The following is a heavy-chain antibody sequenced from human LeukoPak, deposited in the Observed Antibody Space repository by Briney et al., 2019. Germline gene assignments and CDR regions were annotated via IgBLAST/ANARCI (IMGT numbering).Heavy chain of an antibody. CDR3: ARDRRLWNMDV. Sequence: GGSLRLSCAASGLTFSSYWMHWVRQAPGKGLVWVSRINSDGSTTTYADSVKGRFTISRDNAMNTLYLQMNSLRAEDTAVYYGARDRRLWNMDVWGTGTTVTISS. D-gene: IGHD4/OR15-4a*01. CDR1: GLTFSSYW. J-gene: IGHJ6*03. CDR2: INSDGSTT. V-gene: IGHV3-74*01.